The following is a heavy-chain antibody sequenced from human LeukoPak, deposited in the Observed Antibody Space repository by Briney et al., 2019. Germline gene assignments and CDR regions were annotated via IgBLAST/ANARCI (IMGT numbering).Heavy chain of an antibody. D-gene: IGHD1-14*01. CDR2: IYYSGST. CDR1: GGSISSYY. J-gene: IGHJ5*02. CDR3: AKRKEEPGRFDP. Sequence: SETLSLTCTVSGGSISSYYWSWIRQPPGKGLEWIGYIYYSGSTNYNPSLKSRVTISVDTSKNQFSLKLSSVTAADTAVYYCAKRKEEPGRFDPWGQGTLVTVSS. V-gene: IGHV4-59*01.